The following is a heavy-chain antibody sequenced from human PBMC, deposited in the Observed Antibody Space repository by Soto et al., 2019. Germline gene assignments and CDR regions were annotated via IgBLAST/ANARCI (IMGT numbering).Heavy chain of an antibody. J-gene: IGHJ5*02. D-gene: IGHD2-15*01. CDR1: GGSISSYY. CDR2: IYYSGST. CDR3: ARGNIVVVVAATGIDWFDP. Sequence: PSETLSLTCTVSGGSISSYYWSWIRQPPGKGLEWIGYIYYSGSTNYNPSLESRVTISVDTSKNQFSLRLSSVTAADTAVYYCARGNIVVVVAATGIDWFDPWGQGTLVTVSS. V-gene: IGHV4-59*01.